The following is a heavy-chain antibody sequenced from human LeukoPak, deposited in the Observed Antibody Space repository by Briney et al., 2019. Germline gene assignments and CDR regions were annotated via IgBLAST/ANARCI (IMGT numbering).Heavy chain of an antibody. CDR3: AKGNGYSYGRYYFDY. Sequence: GGSLRLSCAASGFTFSSYAMGWVRQAPGKGLEWVSAITASGGNTYYADSVKGRFTISRDNSKNTLYLQVNSLRAEDTAVYYCAKGNGYSYGRYYFDYWGPGTLVTVSS. D-gene: IGHD5-18*01. V-gene: IGHV3-23*01. CDR2: ITASGGNT. J-gene: IGHJ4*02. CDR1: GFTFSSYA.